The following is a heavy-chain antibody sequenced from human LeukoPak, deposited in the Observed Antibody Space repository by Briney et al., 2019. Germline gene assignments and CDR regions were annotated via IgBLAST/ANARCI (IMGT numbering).Heavy chain of an antibody. CDR1: GFTGSSNY. J-gene: IGHJ4*02. D-gene: IGHD2-15*01. CDR3: ARLVGITYFDY. V-gene: IGHV3-53*01. Sequence: GSLRLSWSASGFTGSSNYMGWVRQAPGKGLGWVSGIYSGGSTYYADSVKGRLTISRDNSKNTLYLQMNSLRAEDTAVYYCARLVGITYFDYWGQGTLVTVSS. CDR2: IYSGGST.